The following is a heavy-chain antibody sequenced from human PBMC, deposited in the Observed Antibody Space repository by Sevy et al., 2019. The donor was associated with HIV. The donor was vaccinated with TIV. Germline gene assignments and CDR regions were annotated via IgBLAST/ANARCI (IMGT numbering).Heavy chain of an antibody. CDR3: ARRAYGSSHYFDY. CDR1: GDSITSSSYY. V-gene: IGHV4-39*02. CDR2: IYYRGNT. Sequence: SETLSLTCSVSGDSITSSSYYWGWIGQPPGKGLEWIGIIYYRGNTYYNPSLKSRVTIFVDTSKNHFSLKLTSVTAADTAFYYCARRAYGSSHYFDYWGQGTLVTVSS. J-gene: IGHJ4*02. D-gene: IGHD6-13*01.